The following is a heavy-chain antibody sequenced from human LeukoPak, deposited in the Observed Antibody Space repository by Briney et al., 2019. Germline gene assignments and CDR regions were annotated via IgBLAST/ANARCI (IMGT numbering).Heavy chain of an antibody. Sequence: PSETLSLTCTVSGGSISSGGYYWSWIRQHPGKGLEWIGYIYYSGSTYYNPSLKSRVTISVDTSKNQFSLKLSSVTAADTAVYYCAREGNYYDSSGDDAFDIWGQGTMVTVSS. CDR3: AREGNYYDSSGDDAFDI. V-gene: IGHV4-31*03. CDR2: IYYSGST. J-gene: IGHJ3*02. D-gene: IGHD3-22*01. CDR1: GGSISSGGYY.